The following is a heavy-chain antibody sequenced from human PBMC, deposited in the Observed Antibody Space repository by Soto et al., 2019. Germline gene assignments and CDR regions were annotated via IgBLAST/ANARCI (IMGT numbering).Heavy chain of an antibody. CDR2: ISSSSSYT. V-gene: IGHV3-11*05. CDR1: GFTFSDYY. D-gene: IGHD2-2*01. J-gene: IGHJ4*02. CDR3: ARDQYCSSTSCYGTFDY. Sequence: PGGSLRLSCAASGFTFSDYYMSWIRQAPGKGLEWVSYISSSSSYTNYADSVKGRFTISRDNAKNSLYLQMNSLRAEDTAVYYCARDQYCSSTSCYGTFDYWGQGTLVTVSS.